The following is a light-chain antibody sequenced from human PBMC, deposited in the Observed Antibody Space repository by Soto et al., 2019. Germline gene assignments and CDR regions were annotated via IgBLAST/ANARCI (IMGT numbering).Light chain of an antibody. CDR1: QSVSSSY. Sequence: EIVLTQSPGTLSLSPGERATLSCRASQSVSSSYLAWYQQKPGQAPRLLIYGTYSRATGIQDRFSGSGSGTDFTLTIRRLEPEDFAEYYCQQYGTSLFSLGPGTKVDI. J-gene: IGKJ3*01. CDR3: QQYGTSLFS. CDR2: GTY. V-gene: IGKV3-20*01.